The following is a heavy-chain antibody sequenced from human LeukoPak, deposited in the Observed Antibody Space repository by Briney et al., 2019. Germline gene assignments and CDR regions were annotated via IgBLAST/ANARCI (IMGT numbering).Heavy chain of an antibody. CDR3: ARDRGSHSSSWFDY. CDR1: GGSISSSSYY. D-gene: IGHD6-13*01. Sequence: SETLSLTCTVSGGSISSSSYYWGWIRQPPGKGLEWIGSIYYSGSTNYNPSLKSRVTMSVDTSKNQFSLKLSSVTAADTAVYYCARDRGSHSSSWFDYWGQGTLVTVSS. CDR2: IYYSGST. V-gene: IGHV4-39*07. J-gene: IGHJ4*02.